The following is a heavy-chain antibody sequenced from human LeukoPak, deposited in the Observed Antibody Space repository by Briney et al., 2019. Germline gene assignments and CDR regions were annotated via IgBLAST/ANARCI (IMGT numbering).Heavy chain of an antibody. CDR1: GFTFSSYA. V-gene: IGHV3-23*01. D-gene: IGHD5-18*01. CDR2: ISGSGGST. Sequence: GGSLRLSCAASGFTFSSYAMSWVRQAPGQGLEWVSAISGSGGSTYYADSVKGRFTISRDNSKNTLYLQMNSLRAEDTAVYYCAKDPGSLYSSDHYGGQGTLVTVSS. J-gene: IGHJ4*02. CDR3: AKDPGSLYSSDHY.